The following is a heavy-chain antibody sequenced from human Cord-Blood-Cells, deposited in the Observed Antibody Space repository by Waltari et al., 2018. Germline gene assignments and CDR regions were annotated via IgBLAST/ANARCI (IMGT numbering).Heavy chain of an antibody. CDR2: ISYDGSNK. V-gene: IGHV3-30*18. D-gene: IGHD2-15*01. CDR3: AKDYLGYCSGGSCYPFDY. Sequence: QVQLVESGGGVVQPGRSLRLSCAASGFTFSSYGMHWVRQAPGKGLEWVAVISYDGSNKYYADSVKGRFTISRDNSKNTLYLQMNSLRAEDTAVYYCAKDYLGYCSGGSCYPFDYWGQGTLVTVSS. CDR1: GFTFSSYG. J-gene: IGHJ4*02.